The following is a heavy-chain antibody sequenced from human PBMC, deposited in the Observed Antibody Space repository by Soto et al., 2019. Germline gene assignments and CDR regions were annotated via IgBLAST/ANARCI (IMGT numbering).Heavy chain of an antibody. CDR2: INHSGST. D-gene: IGHD2-15*01. CDR3: ARSRASGVIVVVAAATPRSAFDI. CDR1: GGSFSGYY. J-gene: IGHJ3*02. V-gene: IGHV4-34*01. Sequence: LTCAVYGGSFSGYYWSWIRQPPGKGLEWIGEINHSGSTNYNPSLKSRVTISVDTSKNQFSLKLSSVTAADTAVYYCARSRASGVIVVVAAATPRSAFDIWGQGTMVTVSS.